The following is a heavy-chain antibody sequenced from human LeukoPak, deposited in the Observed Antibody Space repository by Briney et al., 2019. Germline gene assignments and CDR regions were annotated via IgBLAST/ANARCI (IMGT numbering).Heavy chain of an antibody. J-gene: IGHJ4*02. V-gene: IGHV1-2*03. Sequence: LGASVKVSCKASGYIFTGYYMHWVRQAPGQGLGWMGWINPNSGDTNYAQKFQGRVTMTRDTSISTAYMELSRLRSDDTAVYYCARVRYRLAETYIDYWGQGTLVTVSS. CDR1: GYIFTGYY. D-gene: IGHD3-16*01. CDR2: INPNSGDT. CDR3: ARVRYRLAETYIDY.